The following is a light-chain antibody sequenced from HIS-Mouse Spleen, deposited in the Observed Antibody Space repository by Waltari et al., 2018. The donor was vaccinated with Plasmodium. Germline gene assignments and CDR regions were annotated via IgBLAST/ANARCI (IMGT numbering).Light chain of an antibody. CDR2: EDS. J-gene: IGLJ3*02. V-gene: IGLV3-10*01. CDR3: YSTDSSGNHRV. CDR1: ALPKNY. Sequence: SYELTQPPSVSVSPGQTARITCSGAALPKNYPYLYQQKSGQAPVLVIDEDSKRPSGIPERFSGSSSGTMATLTISGAQVEDEADYYCYSTDSSGNHRVFGGGTKLTVL.